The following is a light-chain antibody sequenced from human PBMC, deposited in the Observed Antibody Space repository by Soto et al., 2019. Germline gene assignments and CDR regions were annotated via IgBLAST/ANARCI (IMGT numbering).Light chain of an antibody. CDR1: QSLVHSDGNTY. CDR3: MQATQFRST. V-gene: IGKV2-24*01. Sequence: DIVMTQTPLPSPVTLGQPASISCRSSQSLVHSDGNTYLTWLQQRPGQPPRLLLYKISKRFSGVPDRFSGCGAATAFTMKFSRVEPEDVGVYYCMQATQFRSTFGQGTKVEIK. CDR2: KIS. J-gene: IGKJ1*01.